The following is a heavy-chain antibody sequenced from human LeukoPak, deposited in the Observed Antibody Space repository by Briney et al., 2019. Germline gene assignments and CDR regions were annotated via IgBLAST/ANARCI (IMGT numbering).Heavy chain of an antibody. D-gene: IGHD5-18*01. CDR3: ARKEYSYGPDYYYYYMDV. CDR2: INHSGST. V-gene: IGHV4-34*01. CDR1: GGSFGGYY. Sequence: PSETLSLTCAVYGGSFGGYYWSWIRQPPGKGLEWIGEINHSGSTNYNPSLKSRVTISVDTSKNQFSLKLSSVTAADTAVYYCARKEYSYGPDYYYYYMDVWGKGTTVTVSS. J-gene: IGHJ6*03.